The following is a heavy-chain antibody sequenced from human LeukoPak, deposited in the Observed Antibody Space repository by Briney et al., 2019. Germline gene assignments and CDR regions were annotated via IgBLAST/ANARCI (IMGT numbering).Heavy chain of an antibody. D-gene: IGHD3-10*01. CDR1: GGSFSGYY. CDR2: INHSGGT. CDR3: ARELAVYYGSGSLGSLDY. Sequence: PSETLSLTCAVYGGSFSGYYWSWIRQPPGKGLEWIGEINHSGGTNYNPSLKSRVTISVDTSKNQFSLKLSSVTAADTAVYYCARELAVYYGSGSLGSLDYWGQGTLVTVSS. V-gene: IGHV4-34*01. J-gene: IGHJ4*02.